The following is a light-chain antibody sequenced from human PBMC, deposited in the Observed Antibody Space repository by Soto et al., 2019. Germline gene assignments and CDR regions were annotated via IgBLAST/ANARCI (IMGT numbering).Light chain of an antibody. CDR1: QDIKNY. CDR2: GAS. CDR3: QQYFSYPYT. V-gene: IGKV1-16*02. Sequence: DIQMTQSPSSLSASVGDRVTITCRASQDIKNYLAWFHQKPGKAPESLIYGASRWQSEVPSKFSGSGSGTDFTLTITSLQPEDFATYDCQQYFSYPYTFGQGTKLEI. J-gene: IGKJ2*01.